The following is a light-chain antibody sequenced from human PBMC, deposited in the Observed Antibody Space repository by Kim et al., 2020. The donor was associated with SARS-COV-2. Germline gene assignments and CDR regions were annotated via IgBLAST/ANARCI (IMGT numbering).Light chain of an antibody. J-gene: IGKJ1*01. Sequence: SASVGDRVNITWRASQVIANNVAWFQQKPGKAPKSLVYAASSLGSGVPSRFSGSGSGTDFILTISSLQPEDYATYYCQQYAGYPRTFGQGTKVEI. CDR2: AAS. CDR3: QQYAGYPRT. V-gene: IGKV1-16*01. CDR1: QVIANN.